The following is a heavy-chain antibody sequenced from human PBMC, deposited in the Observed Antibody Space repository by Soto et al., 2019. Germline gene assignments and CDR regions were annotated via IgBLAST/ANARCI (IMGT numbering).Heavy chain of an antibody. CDR3: ARGGYCSGGSCYSNYYMDV. V-gene: IGHV3-74*01. CDR2: INSDGSST. J-gene: IGHJ6*03. CDR1: GFTFSNYW. Sequence: GGSLRLSCAASGFTFSNYWMHWVRQDPGKGLVWASRINSDGSSTSYEDSVKGRFTISRDNAKNTLYLQMNSLRAEDTAVYYCARGGYCSGGSCYSNYYMDVWGKGTTVTVSS. D-gene: IGHD2-15*01.